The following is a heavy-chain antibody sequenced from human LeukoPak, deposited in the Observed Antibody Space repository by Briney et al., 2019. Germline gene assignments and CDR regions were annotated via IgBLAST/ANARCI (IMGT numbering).Heavy chain of an antibody. Sequence: PSETLSLTCAVYGGSFSGYYWSWIRQPPGKGREWIGEINHSGSTNYNPSLKSRVTISVDTSKNQFSLKLSSVTAADTAVYYCARVPLTTGAVGYWGQGTLVTVSS. CDR3: ARVPLTTGAVGY. CDR2: INHSGST. CDR1: GGSFSGYY. J-gene: IGHJ4*02. V-gene: IGHV4-34*01. D-gene: IGHD6-19*01.